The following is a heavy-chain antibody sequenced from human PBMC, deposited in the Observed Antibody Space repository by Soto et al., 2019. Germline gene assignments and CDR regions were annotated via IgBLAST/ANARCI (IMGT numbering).Heavy chain of an antibody. J-gene: IGHJ4*02. CDR2: INPNSGGT. Sequence: QVQLVQSGAEVKKPGASVKVSCKASGYTFTGYYMHWVRQAPGQGLEWMGWINPNSGGTNYAQKFQGWVTMTRDTSISTVYMELSRLRSDDTAVYYCAREAWGGSTGGDLGYWGQGTLVTVSS. V-gene: IGHV1-2*04. D-gene: IGHD2-21*01. CDR1: GYTFTGYY. CDR3: AREAWGGSTGGDLGY.